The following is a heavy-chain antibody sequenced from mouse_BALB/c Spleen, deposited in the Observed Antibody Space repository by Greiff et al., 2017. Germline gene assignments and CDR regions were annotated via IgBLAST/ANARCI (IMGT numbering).Heavy chain of an antibody. CDR2: ISSGSSTI. V-gene: IGHV5-17*02. D-gene: IGHD2-1*01. J-gene: IGHJ4*01. CDR1: GFTFSSFG. Sequence: EVQRVESGGGLVQPGGSRKLSCAASGFTFSSFGMHWVRQAPEKGLEWVAYISSGSSTIYYADTVKGRFTISRDNPKNTLFLQMTSLRSEDTAMYYCAKLLGNAMDYWGQGTSVTVSS. CDR3: AKLLGNAMDY.